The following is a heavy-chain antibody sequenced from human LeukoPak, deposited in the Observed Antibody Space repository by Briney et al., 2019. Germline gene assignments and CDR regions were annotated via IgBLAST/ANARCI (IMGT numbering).Heavy chain of an antibody. V-gene: IGHV1-69*05. CDR1: GGSFSSYA. Sequence: SVTVSCKTSGGSFSSYAFSWMRQAPGQGLEWMGRIIPIYDASDYAQMFQGRVSITTDESTNTVHMAVSSLTFEDTAVYYCAREPLGCGGDCHFDYWGQGTLVTVSS. CDR3: AREPLGCGGDCHFDY. J-gene: IGHJ4*02. D-gene: IGHD2-21*02. CDR2: IIPIYDAS.